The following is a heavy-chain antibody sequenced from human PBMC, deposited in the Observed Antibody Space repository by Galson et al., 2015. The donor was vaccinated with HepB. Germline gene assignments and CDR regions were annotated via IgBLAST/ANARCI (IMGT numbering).Heavy chain of an antibody. J-gene: IGHJ3*02. CDR3: ARAVRGRWELLLYLDI. D-gene: IGHD1-26*01. V-gene: IGHV1-69*10. CDR1: GGTFSSYA. Sequence: SVKVSCKASGGTFSSYAISWVRQAPGQGLEWMGGIIPILGIANYAQKFQGRVTITADKSTSTAYMELSSLRSEDTAVYYCARAVRGRWELLLYLDIWGQGTMVTVSS. CDR2: IIPILGIA.